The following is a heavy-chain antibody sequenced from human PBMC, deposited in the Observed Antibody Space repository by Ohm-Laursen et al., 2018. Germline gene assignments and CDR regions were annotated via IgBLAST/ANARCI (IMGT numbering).Heavy chain of an antibody. CDR3: AAYSSSRAFDI. D-gene: IGHD6-19*01. CDR2: IRSDGGST. J-gene: IGHJ3*02. CDR1: GFTFSSYA. Sequence: GSLRLSCAASGFTFSSYAMHWVRQAPGKGLEYIAAIRSDGGSTYYANSVMDRFTISRDNFKDTPYLQMGSLRAEDMAVYYCAAYSSSRAFDIWGQGTMVTVSS. V-gene: IGHV3-64*01.